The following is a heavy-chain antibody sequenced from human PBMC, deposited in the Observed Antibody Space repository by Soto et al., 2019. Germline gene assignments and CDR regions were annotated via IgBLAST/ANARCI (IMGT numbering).Heavy chain of an antibody. V-gene: IGHV4-4*07. D-gene: IGHD2-8*01. CDR2: IFGLGYT. Sequence: QVQLQESGPRLVKPSETLSLTCTVSGDSMTNYYWAWIRQPAGKGLEWIGRIFGLGYTNYNPSLKRRVILSVDTSKSQFSLKLTSVTAADTAVYDCVREGDYSDNNGQPLFDYWGQGTLVSVSS. CDR1: GDSMTNYY. CDR3: VREGDYSDNNGQPLFDY. J-gene: IGHJ4*02.